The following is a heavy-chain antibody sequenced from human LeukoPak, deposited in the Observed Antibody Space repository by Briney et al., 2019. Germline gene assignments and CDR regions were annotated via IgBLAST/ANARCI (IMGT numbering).Heavy chain of an antibody. CDR2: INHSGST. CDR1: GGSISGYY. V-gene: IGHV4-34*01. D-gene: IGHD6-13*01. CDR3: ARDFFGQQLAFYYYYGMDV. J-gene: IGHJ6*02. Sequence: SETQSLTCAVYGGSISGYYWSWIRQPPGKGLEWIGDINHSGSTNYNPSLKSRVTISVDTSKNQFSLKLSSVTAADTAAYYCARDFFGQQLAFYYYYGMDVWGQGTTVTVSS.